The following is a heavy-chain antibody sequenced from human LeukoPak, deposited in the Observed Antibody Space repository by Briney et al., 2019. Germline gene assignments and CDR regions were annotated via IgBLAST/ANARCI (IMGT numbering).Heavy chain of an antibody. Sequence: SETLSLTCAVSGYSISSGYYWGWIWQPPGKGLEWIGSIYHSGSTYYNPSLKSRVTISVDTSKNQFSLKLSSVTAADTAVYYCASSDGSGMGHARPFDIWGQGTMVTVSS. V-gene: IGHV4-38-2*01. J-gene: IGHJ3*02. D-gene: IGHD3-10*01. CDR2: IYHSGST. CDR3: ASSDGSGMGHARPFDI. CDR1: GYSISSGYY.